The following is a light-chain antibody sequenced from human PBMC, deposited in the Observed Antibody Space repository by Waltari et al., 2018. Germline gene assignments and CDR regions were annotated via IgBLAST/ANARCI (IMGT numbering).Light chain of an antibody. CDR3: QQSKIWPA. Sequence: EIVMTQSPAPLSVSPGEGATLSCRASQGINSDLAWYQHKPGQAPRLLIYGASTRAAGVPGRFSGSGSGTEFTLTISSLQSEDFGVYYCQQSKIWPAFGQGTKVEIK. J-gene: IGKJ1*01. CDR2: GAS. CDR1: QGINSD. V-gene: IGKV3-15*01.